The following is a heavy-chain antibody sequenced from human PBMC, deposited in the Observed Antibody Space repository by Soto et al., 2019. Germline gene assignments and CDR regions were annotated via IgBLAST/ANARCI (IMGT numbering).Heavy chain of an antibody. V-gene: IGHV3-30-3*01. CDR2: ISYDGSNK. J-gene: IGHJ4*02. D-gene: IGHD3-22*01. Sequence: GGSLRLSCAASGFTFSSYAMHWVRQAPGKGLEWVAVISYDGSNKYYADSVKGRFTISRDNSKNTLYLQMNSLRAEDTAVYYCAKDRVGYYDSSGYYYYFDYWGQGTLVTVSS. CDR1: GFTFSSYA. CDR3: AKDRVGYYDSSGYYYYFDY.